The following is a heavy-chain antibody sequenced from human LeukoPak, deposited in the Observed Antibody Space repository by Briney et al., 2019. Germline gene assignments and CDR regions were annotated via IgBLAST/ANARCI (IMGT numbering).Heavy chain of an antibody. CDR3: ARDSIAAAGTNAFDI. D-gene: IGHD6-13*01. CDR1: GFTFSSYA. Sequence: GRSLRLSCAASGFTFSSYAMHWVRQAPGKGLEWVAVISYDGSNKYYADSVKGRFTISRDNFKNTLYLQMNSLRAEDTAVYYCARDSIAAAGTNAFDIWGQGTMVTVSS. V-gene: IGHV3-30*04. J-gene: IGHJ3*02. CDR2: ISYDGSNK.